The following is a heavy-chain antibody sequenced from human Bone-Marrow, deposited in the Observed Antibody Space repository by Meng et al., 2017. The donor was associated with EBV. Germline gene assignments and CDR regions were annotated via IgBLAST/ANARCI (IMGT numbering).Heavy chain of an antibody. J-gene: IGHJ4*02. D-gene: IGHD5-24*01. Sequence: QVRLQESRPGLVKPSGTLSLTCAVSGASISGSNWWSWVRQPPGKGLEWIGEIWHGGNTNYNPSLKSRVTISVDKSGNQFSLNLNSVTAADTAVYYCARGNAYNVPSFDYWGQGTLVTVSS. CDR2: IWHGGNT. CDR3: ARGNAYNVPSFDY. V-gene: IGHV4-4*02. CDR1: GASISGSNW.